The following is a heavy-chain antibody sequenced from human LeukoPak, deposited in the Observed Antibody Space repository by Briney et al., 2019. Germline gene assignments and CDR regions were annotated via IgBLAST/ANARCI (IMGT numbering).Heavy chain of an antibody. J-gene: IGHJ3*02. CDR2: IKQDGSEK. CDR3: ARKYSSGWEGAFDI. D-gene: IGHD6-19*01. CDR1: GFTFSSYW. Sequence: GGSLRLSCAASGFTFSSYWMSWVRQAPGKGLEWVANIKQDGSEKYYVDSVKGRFTISRDNAKNSLYLQMNSLRAEDTAVYYCARKYSSGWEGAFDIWGQGTMVTVSS. V-gene: IGHV3-7*01.